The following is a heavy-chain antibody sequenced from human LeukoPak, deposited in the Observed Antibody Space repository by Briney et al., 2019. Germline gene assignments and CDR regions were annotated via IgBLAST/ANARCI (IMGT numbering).Heavy chain of an antibody. Sequence: ASVKVYCKASGYTFTGYYMHWVRQAPGQGLEWMGWINPNSGGTNYAQKFQGRVTMTWDTSISTAYMELSRLRSDDTAVYYCARPATVTTKWFDPWGQGTLVTVSS. CDR3: ARPATVTTKWFDP. J-gene: IGHJ5*02. D-gene: IGHD4-17*01. CDR1: GYTFTGYY. CDR2: INPNSGGT. V-gene: IGHV1-2*02.